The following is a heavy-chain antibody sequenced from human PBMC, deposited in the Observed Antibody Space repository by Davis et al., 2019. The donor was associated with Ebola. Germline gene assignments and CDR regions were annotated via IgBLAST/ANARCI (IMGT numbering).Heavy chain of an antibody. V-gene: IGHV1-8*01. Sequence: ASVKVSCKASGYTFTSYDINWVRQATGQGLEWMGWMNPNSGNTGYAQKFQGRVTMTRNTSISTAYMELSSLRSEDTAVYYCARGSLRFLEWLPYNWFDPWGQGTLVTVSS. CDR2: MNPNSGNT. CDR3: ARGSLRFLEWLPYNWFDP. CDR1: GYTFTSYD. D-gene: IGHD3-3*01. J-gene: IGHJ5*02.